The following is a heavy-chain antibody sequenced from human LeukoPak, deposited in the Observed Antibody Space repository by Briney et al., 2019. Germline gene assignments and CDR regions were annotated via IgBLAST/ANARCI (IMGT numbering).Heavy chain of an antibody. J-gene: IGHJ4*02. V-gene: IGHV3-66*01. CDR3: ARGDYDSSGYLDY. CDR2: IYSGGST. Sequence: GSLRLSCAASGFTVSSNYMSWVRQAPGKGLEWVSVIYSGGSTYYADSVKGRFTISRDNSKNTLYLQMNSLRAEDTAVYYCARGDYDSSGYLDYWGQGTLVTVSS. CDR1: GFTVSSNY. D-gene: IGHD3-22*01.